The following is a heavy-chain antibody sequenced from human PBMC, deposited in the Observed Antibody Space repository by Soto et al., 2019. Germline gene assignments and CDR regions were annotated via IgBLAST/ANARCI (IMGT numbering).Heavy chain of an antibody. CDR1: GDSLTNNHW. CDR3: VRYSRTGSSSINGYRQ. V-gene: IGHV4-4*02. J-gene: IGHJ4*02. CDR2: IWHTGRP. D-gene: IGHD6-13*01. Sequence: QLQLRESGPGLVQPSGTLSLTCDVSGDSLTNNHWWSWVRQAPGKGLAWIGEIWHTGRPNYNPSLKSRFAISIDTAQHQSSLKFMAATAATTAAYHCVRYSRTGSSSINGYRQWGEGTLVSVSS.